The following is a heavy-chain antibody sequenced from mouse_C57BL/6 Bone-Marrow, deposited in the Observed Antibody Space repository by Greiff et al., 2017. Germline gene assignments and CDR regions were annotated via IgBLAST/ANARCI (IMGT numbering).Heavy chain of an antibody. V-gene: IGHV3-1*01. J-gene: IGHJ1*03. D-gene: IGHD1-1*01. CDR1: GYSITSGYD. CDR3: ARLRSYWYFDV. CDR2: ISYSGST. Sequence: EVQLVESGPGMVKPSQSLSLTCTVTGYSITSGYDWHWIRHFPGNKLEWMGYISYSGSTNYNPSLKSRISITHDTSKNHFFLKLNSVTTEDTATYYCARLRSYWYFDVWGTGTTVTVSS.